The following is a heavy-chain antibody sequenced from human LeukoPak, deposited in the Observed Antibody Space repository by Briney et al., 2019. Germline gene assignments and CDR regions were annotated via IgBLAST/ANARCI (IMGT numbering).Heavy chain of an antibody. V-gene: IGHV3-23*01. D-gene: IGHD2-21*02. CDR1: GFTFSSYA. CDR3: ARFNGACGGDCPSYYYGMDV. J-gene: IGHJ6*02. Sequence: RPGGSLRLSCAASGFTFSSYAMSWVRQAPGKGLEWVSAISGSGGSTYYADSVKGRFTISRDNAKNSLYLQMNSLRAEDTAVYYCARFNGACGGDCPSYYYGMDVWGQGTTVTVSS. CDR2: ISGSGGST.